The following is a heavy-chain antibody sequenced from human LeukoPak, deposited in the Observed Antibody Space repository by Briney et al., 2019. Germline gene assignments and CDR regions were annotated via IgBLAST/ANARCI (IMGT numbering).Heavy chain of an antibody. CDR3: ARAGPVGGAIDY. Sequence: AGGSLRLPCAASGFTFSSYSMNWVRQAPGKGLEWVSSISSSSSYIYYADSVKGRFTISRDNAKNSLYLQMNSLRAEDTAVYYCARAGPVGGAIDYWGQGTLVTVSS. V-gene: IGHV3-21*01. D-gene: IGHD2-21*01. CDR2: ISSSSSYI. CDR1: GFTFSSYS. J-gene: IGHJ4*02.